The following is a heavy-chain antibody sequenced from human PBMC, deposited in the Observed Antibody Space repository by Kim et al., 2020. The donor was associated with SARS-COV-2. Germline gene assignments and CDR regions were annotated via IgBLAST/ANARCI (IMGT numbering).Heavy chain of an antibody. J-gene: IGHJ5*02. CDR3: AKCASGYDTGGYYLGWFDP. D-gene: IGHD3-22*01. Sequence: GGSLRLSCAASGFTFSSYAMSWVRQAPGKGLEWVSAISGSGGSTYYADSVKGRFTISRDNSKNTLYLQMNSLRAEDTALYYCAKCASGYDTGGYYLGWFDPWGQGTLVTVSS. V-gene: IGHV3-23*01. CDR2: ISGSGGST. CDR1: GFTFSSYA.